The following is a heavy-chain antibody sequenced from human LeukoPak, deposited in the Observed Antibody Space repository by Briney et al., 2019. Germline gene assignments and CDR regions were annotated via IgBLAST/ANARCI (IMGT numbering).Heavy chain of an antibody. D-gene: IGHD5-18*01. CDR1: GGSFSGYY. Sequence: SSETLSLTCAVYGGSFSGYYWSWIRQPPGKGLEWIGEINHSGSTNYNPPLKSRVTISVDTSKNQFSLKLSSVTAADTAVYYCARGRPGRGYSYVIYYYYYMDVWGKGTTVTVSS. CDR3: ARGRPGRGYSYVIYYYYYMDV. J-gene: IGHJ6*03. CDR2: INHSGST. V-gene: IGHV4-34*01.